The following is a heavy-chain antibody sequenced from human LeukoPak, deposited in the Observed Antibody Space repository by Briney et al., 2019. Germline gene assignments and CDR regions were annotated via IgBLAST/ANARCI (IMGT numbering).Heavy chain of an antibody. V-gene: IGHV4-59*01. CDR1: GGSISSYY. J-gene: IGHJ4*02. CDR2: IYYSGST. D-gene: IGHD5-18*01. CDR3: ARDFGYSYGLDY. Sequence: SETLSLTCTVSGGSISSYYWRWIRQPTGKGLEWIGYIYYSGSTNYNPSLKSRVTISVDTSKNQFSLKLSSVTAADTAVYYCARDFGYSYGLDYWGQGTLVTVSS.